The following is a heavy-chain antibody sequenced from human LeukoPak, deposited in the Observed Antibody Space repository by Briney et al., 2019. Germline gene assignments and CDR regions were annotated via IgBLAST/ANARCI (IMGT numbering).Heavy chain of an antibody. V-gene: IGHV4-39*01. CDR2: IYYNGYT. CDR1: GASISSTSHH. CDR3: ARLEWGSAGSGSFDH. D-gene: IGHD6-25*01. J-gene: IGHJ4*01. Sequence: SETLSLTCTVSGASISSTSHHWGWLRQPPGKDLESIGAIYYNGYTYYNPSLRSRVTISVITSKNQFSLKLSSVTAADTAVYYCARLEWGSAGSGSFDHWGHGTLVTVSS.